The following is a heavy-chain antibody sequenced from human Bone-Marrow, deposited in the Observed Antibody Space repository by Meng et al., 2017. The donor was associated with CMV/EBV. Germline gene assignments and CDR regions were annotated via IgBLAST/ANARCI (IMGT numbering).Heavy chain of an antibody. CDR3: ARVGSYYEYYFDY. J-gene: IGHJ4*02. Sequence: VSGGTSSSSNWWSWVRQPPGKGLEWIGEIYHSGSTNYNPSLKSRVTISVDKSKNQFSLKLSSVTAADTAVYYCARVGSYYEYYFDYWGQGTLVTVSS. CDR1: GGTSSSSNW. D-gene: IGHD1-26*01. CDR2: IYHSGST. V-gene: IGHV4-4*02.